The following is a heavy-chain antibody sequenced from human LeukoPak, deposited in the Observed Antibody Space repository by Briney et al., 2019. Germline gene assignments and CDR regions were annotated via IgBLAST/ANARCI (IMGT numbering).Heavy chain of an antibody. CDR3: TTRLRNHFDY. CDR1: GFTFSSYS. D-gene: IGHD5-12*01. J-gene: IGHJ4*02. V-gene: IGHV3-21*04. Sequence: TGGSLRLSCAASGFTFSSYSMKWVRQAPGKGLEWVSTISDGSRDTHYAGSVKGRFTISRDDSQNIVYLQMDSLRAEDTALYYCTTRLRNHFDYWGQGTQVTVSS. CDR2: ISDGSRDT.